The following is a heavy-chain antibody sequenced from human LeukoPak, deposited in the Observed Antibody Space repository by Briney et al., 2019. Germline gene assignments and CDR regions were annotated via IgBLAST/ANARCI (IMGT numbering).Heavy chain of an antibody. V-gene: IGHV3-23*01. D-gene: IGHD3-22*01. CDR3: AKDLFDSGLFNS. CDR1: GFTFSSYA. CDR2: VGGSGGST. J-gene: IGHJ5*02. Sequence: GGSLRLSCAASGFTFSSYAMSWVRQAPGKGLEWVSVVGGSGGSTYYADSVKGRFTISRDNSKNTLYLQMNSLSAEDTAVYYCAKDLFDSGLFNSWGQGTLVTVSS.